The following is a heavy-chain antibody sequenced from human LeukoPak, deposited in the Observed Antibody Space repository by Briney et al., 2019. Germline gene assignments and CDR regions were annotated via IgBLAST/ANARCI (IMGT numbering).Heavy chain of an antibody. CDR1: GFTFSSYW. CDR3: ASLINYYYMDV. Sequence: GGSLRLSCAASGFTFSSYWMSWVRQAPGKGLEWVANIKQDGSEKYYVDSVKGRFTISRDNAKNSLYLQMNSLRAEDTAVYYCASLINYYYMDVWGKGTTVTVSS. CDR2: IKQDGSEK. J-gene: IGHJ6*03. V-gene: IGHV3-7*01.